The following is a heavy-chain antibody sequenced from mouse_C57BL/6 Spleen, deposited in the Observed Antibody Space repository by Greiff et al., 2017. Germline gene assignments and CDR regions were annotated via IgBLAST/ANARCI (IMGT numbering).Heavy chain of an antibody. V-gene: IGHV10-1*01. J-gene: IGHJ4*01. CDR2: IRSKSNNYAT. Sequence: EVQLVESGGGLVQPKGSLKLSCAASGFSFNTYAMNWVRQAPGKGLEWVAHIRSKSNNYATYYADSVKDRFTISRDDSESMLYLQMNNLKTEDTAMYYCVRGFYGNYAMDYWGQGTSVTVSS. CDR1: GFSFNTYA. D-gene: IGHD2-1*01. CDR3: VRGFYGNYAMDY.